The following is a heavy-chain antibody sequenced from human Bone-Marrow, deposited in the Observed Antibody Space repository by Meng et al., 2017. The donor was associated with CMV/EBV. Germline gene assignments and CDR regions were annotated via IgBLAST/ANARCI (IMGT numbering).Heavy chain of an antibody. CDR1: GYTFITYA. CDR2: IDAGNGNT. Sequence: VSCNSSGYTFITYAMHWVRQAPGHRLELIGWIDAGNGNTKYSQKFQGRVTITRDTSASTAYMELSSLRSEDTAVYYCARDGGSYFDYWGQGTLVTVSS. J-gene: IGHJ4*02. D-gene: IGHD3-16*01. V-gene: IGHV1-3*01. CDR3: ARDGGSYFDY.